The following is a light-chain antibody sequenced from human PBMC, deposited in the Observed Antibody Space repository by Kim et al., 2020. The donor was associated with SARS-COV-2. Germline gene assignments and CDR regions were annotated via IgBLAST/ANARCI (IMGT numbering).Light chain of an antibody. Sequence: IQLTQSPSSLSASVGDRVTITCRASQGISSYLAWYQQKPGKAPKLLIYAASTLQSGVPSRFSGSGSGTDFTLTISSLQPEYFATYYCQQLNSYPHTFGQGTKLEI. CDR1: QGISSY. CDR3: QQLNSYPHT. CDR2: AAS. V-gene: IGKV1-9*01. J-gene: IGKJ2*01.